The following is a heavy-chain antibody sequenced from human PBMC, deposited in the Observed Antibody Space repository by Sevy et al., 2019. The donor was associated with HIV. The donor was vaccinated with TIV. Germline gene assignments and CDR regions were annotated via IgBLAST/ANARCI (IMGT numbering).Heavy chain of an antibody. CDR3: ARDRYYDASGYYYYYYGMDV. Sequence: GGSLRLSCAASGFTVSSNYMSWVRLAPGKGLEWVSLIDSGGSTYYADSVKGRFTISRDNAKNTLYLQMNPLRAEDTAVYFCARDRYYDASGYYYYYYGMDVWGQGTTVTVSS. CDR1: GFTVSSNY. V-gene: IGHV3-66*01. J-gene: IGHJ6*02. CDR2: IDSGGST. D-gene: IGHD3-22*01.